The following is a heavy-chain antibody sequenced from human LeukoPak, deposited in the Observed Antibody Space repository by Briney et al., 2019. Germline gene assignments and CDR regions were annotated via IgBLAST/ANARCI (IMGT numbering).Heavy chain of an antibody. V-gene: IGHV3-15*01. D-gene: IGHD3-9*01. J-gene: IGHJ4*02. CDR2: IKSKTDGGTT. Sequence: GSLRLSCAASGFTFSNAWMSWVRQAPGKGLEWVGRIKSKTDGGTTDYAAPVKGRFTISRDDSKNTLYLQMNSLRAEDTAVYYCARSKYYDILTGDYWGQGTLVTVSS. CDR3: ARSKYYDILTGDY. CDR1: GFTFSNAW.